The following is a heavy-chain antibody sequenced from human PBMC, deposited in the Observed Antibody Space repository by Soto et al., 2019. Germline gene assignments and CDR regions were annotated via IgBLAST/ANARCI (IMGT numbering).Heavy chain of an antibody. V-gene: IGHV4-31*03. D-gene: IGHD3-3*01. J-gene: IGHJ6*02. Sequence: TLSLTCTVSGGSIGSVGDYRSWIRQHPGKGLEWIGYIYYSGSTYYDPSLKSRVTISVDTSKNQFSLKLSSVTAADTAVYYCASSHPNYDFWSGYPAKVPLDGMDVWGQGTTVTVSS. CDR3: ASSHPNYDFWSGYPAKVPLDGMDV. CDR2: IYYSGST. CDR1: GGSIGSVGDY.